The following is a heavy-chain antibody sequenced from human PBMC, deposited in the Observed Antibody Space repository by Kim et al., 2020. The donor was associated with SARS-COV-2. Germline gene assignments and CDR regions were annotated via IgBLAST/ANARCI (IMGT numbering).Heavy chain of an antibody. CDR3: ARVGSRVLSYGMDV. V-gene: IGHV3-21*01. CDR1: GFTFSSYS. CDR2: ISSSSSYI. D-gene: IGHD3-9*01. Sequence: GGSLRLSCAASGFTFSSYSMNWVRQAPGKGPEWVSSISSSSSYIYYADSVKGRFTISRDNAKNSLYLQMNSLRAEDTAVYYCARVGSRVLSYGMDVWGQGTTVTVSS. J-gene: IGHJ6*02.